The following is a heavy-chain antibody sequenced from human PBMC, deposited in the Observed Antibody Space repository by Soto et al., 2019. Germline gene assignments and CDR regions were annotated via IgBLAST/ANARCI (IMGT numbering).Heavy chain of an antibody. Sequence: SETLSLTCAVYGGSFSGYSWSWIRQPPGKGLAWIGEISHSGGSNYNPSLKSRVTISVDNAKNSLYLEMNSLRAEDTAVYYCARESEDLTSNFDYWGQGTLVTVSS. CDR3: ARESEDLTSNFDY. J-gene: IGHJ4*02. CDR1: GGSFSGYS. CDR2: ISHSGGS. V-gene: IGHV4-34*01.